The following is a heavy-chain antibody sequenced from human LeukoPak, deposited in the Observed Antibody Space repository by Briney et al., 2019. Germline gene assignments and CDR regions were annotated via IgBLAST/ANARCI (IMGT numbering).Heavy chain of an antibody. D-gene: IGHD3-16*01. CDR1: GGSFSGYY. Sequence: PSETLSLPCAVYGGSFSGYYWSWIRQPPGKGLEWIGEINHSGSTNYNPSLKSRVTISVDTSKNQFSLKLSSVTAADTAVYYCARPFGGPKPFWGKGTTVTISS. CDR3: ARPFGGPKPF. J-gene: IGHJ6*04. CDR2: INHSGST. V-gene: IGHV4-34*01.